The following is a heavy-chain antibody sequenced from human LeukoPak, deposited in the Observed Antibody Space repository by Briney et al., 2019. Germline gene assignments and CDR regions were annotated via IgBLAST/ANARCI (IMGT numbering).Heavy chain of an antibody. V-gene: IGHV1-18*01. CDR3: ARQDYDYVWGSYRSPSFDY. D-gene: IGHD3-16*02. J-gene: IGHJ4*02. CDR1: GYTFTSYG. Sequence: ASVKVSCKASGYTFTSYGISWVRQAPGQGLEWMGWISAYNGNTNYAQKLQGRVTMTTDTSTSTAYMELRSLRSDDTAVYYCARQDYDYVWGSYRSPSFDYWGQGTLVTVSS. CDR2: ISAYNGNT.